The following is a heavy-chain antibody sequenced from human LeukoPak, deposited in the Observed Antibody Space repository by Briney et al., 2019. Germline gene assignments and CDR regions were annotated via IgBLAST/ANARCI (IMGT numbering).Heavy chain of an antibody. V-gene: IGHV3-23*01. Sequence: GGSLRLSCAASGFTFSNSAMSWVRQAPGKGLEWVSAISGSGGSTYYADSVKGRFTISRDNSKNTLYLQMNSLRAEDTAVYYCAKDLEAYCGGDCYPSSADAFDIWGQGTMVTVSS. J-gene: IGHJ3*02. CDR3: AKDLEAYCGGDCYPSSADAFDI. CDR2: ISGSGGST. CDR1: GFTFSNSA. D-gene: IGHD2-21*02.